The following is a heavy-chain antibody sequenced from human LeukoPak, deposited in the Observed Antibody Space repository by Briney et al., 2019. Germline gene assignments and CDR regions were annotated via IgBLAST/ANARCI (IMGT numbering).Heavy chain of an antibody. D-gene: IGHD2-2*01. Sequence: SETLSLTCTVSGGSISSGGYYWSWIRQPPGKGLEWIGYIYHSGSTYYNPSLKSRVTISVDRSKNQFSLKLSSVTAADTAVYYCARGPYCSSTSCYPGGYWGQGTLVTVSS. CDR2: IYHSGST. V-gene: IGHV4-30-2*01. CDR1: GGSISSGGYY. J-gene: IGHJ4*02. CDR3: ARGPYCSSTSCYPGGY.